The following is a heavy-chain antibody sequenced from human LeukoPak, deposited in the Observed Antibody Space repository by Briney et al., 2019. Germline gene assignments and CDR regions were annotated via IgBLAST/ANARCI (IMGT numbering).Heavy chain of an antibody. V-gene: IGHV1-69*04. Sequence: ASVKVSCKASGCTFSSYAISWVRQAPGQGLEWMGRIIPIFGIANYAQKFQGRVTITADKSTSTAYMELSSLRSEDTAVYYCARVPTYYYDSSGYHYYGMDVWGQGTTVTVSS. CDR3: ARVPTYYYDSSGYHYYGMDV. CDR2: IIPIFGIA. J-gene: IGHJ6*02. CDR1: GCTFSSYA. D-gene: IGHD3-22*01.